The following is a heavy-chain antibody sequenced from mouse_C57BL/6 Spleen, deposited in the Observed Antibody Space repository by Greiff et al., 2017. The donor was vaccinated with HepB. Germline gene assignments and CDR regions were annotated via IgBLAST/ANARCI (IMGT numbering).Heavy chain of an antibody. J-gene: IGHJ2*01. Sequence: VKLVESGAELVKPGASVKISCKASGYAFSSYWMNWVKQRAGKGLEWIGQIYPGDGDTNYNGKFKGKATLTADKSSSTAYMQLSSLTSEDSAVYFCARFGGNYDYWGQGTTLTVSS. CDR2: IYPGDGDT. V-gene: IGHV1-80*01. CDR3: ARFGGNYDY. CDR1: GYAFSSYW. D-gene: IGHD2-1*01.